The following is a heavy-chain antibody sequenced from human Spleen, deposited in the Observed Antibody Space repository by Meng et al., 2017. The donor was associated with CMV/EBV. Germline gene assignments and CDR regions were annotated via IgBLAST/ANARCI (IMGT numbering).Heavy chain of an antibody. Sequence: GGSLRLSCAASGFSFDDYAMSWVRQGPGKGLEWVSGINYNGGTTRYADSVKGRFTISRHNAKNSLYLQMTSLRAEDTAFYYSARVLLNHYDSRSYSFDYWGQGTLVTVSS. J-gene: IGHJ4*02. CDR1: GFSFDDYA. CDR3: ARVLLNHYDSRSYSFDY. D-gene: IGHD3-22*01. V-gene: IGHV3-20*04. CDR2: INYNGGTT.